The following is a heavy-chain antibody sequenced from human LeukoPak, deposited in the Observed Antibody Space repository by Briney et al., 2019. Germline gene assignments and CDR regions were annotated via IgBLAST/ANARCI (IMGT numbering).Heavy chain of an antibody. CDR1: GGTFSSYA. CDR2: IIPIFGTA. CDR3: ARGTYYDTLTGYPRGFDY. Sequence: ASVKVSCKASGGTFSSYAISWVRQAPGQGLEWMGGIIPIFGTANYAQKFQGRVTITADKSTSTAYMELSSLRSEDTAVYYCARGTYYDTLTGYPRGFDYWGQGTLVTVSS. J-gene: IGHJ4*02. V-gene: IGHV1-69*06. D-gene: IGHD3-9*01.